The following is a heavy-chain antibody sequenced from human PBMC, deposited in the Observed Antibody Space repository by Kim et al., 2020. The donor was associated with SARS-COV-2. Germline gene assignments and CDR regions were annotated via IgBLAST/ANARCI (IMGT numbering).Heavy chain of an antibody. D-gene: IGHD3-9*01. CDR2: IYYSGST. V-gene: IGHV4-31*03. CDR3: ARGHYDIQSWLRPVDY. J-gene: IGHJ4*02. CDR1: GGSISSGGYY. Sequence: SETLSLTCTVSGGSISSGGYYWSWIRQHPGKGLEWIGYIYYSGSTYYNPSLKSRVTISVDTSKNQFSLKLSSVTAADTAVYYCARGHYDIQSWLRPVDYWGQGTLVTVSS.